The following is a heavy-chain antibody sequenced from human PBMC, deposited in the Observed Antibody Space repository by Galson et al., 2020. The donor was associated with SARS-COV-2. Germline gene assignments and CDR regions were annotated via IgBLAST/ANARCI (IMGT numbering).Heavy chain of an antibody. CDR2: IYTSRST. CDR3: ARESTMIPNWFDP. J-gene: IGHJ5*02. CDR1: GGSISSGSHS. Sequence: SETLSLTCTVSGGSISSGSHSWSWIRQPAGKGLECIGRIYTSRSTNYNPSLKSRVTITVDTSKNQFSLKLSSVTAADTAVYYCARESTMIPNWFDPWGEGTLVTVSS. V-gene: IGHV4-61*02. D-gene: IGHD3-22*01.